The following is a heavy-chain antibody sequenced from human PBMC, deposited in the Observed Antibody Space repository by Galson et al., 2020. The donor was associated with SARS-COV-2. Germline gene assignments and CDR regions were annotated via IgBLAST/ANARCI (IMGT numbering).Heavy chain of an antibody. D-gene: IGHD1-1*01. CDR2: ISYSGKT. J-gene: IGHJ4*02. CDR1: GGSITSGAYY. Sequence: SETLSPTCAVSGGSITSGAYYWSWVRQHPGQGLEWIGYISYSGKTYYSPSFRSRVIVSRDTSKNLFSLNLSSVTAADTAVYYCAVQYNYLFDYWGQGTLVTVSS. CDR3: AVQYNYLFDY. V-gene: IGHV4-31*11.